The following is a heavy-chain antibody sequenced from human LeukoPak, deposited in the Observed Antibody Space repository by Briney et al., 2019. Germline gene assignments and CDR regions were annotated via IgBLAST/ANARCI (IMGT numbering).Heavy chain of an antibody. CDR2: INNRGGGT. V-gene: IGHV3-23*01. CDR1: GFTFSSFA. D-gene: IGHD1-1*01. CDR3: AREGAGDSGRYHSYFDH. Sequence: GGSLRLSGTDSGFTFSSFAMSWVRQAPGKGLEGVSGINNRGGGTFYADSVQGRFTISRDDSKNTLYLDMNSLRAEDTAVYYCAREGAGDSGRYHSYFDHWGQGTLVTVSS. J-gene: IGHJ4*02.